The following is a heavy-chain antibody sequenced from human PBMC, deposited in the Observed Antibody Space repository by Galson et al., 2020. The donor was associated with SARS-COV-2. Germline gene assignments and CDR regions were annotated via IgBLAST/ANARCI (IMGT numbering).Heavy chain of an antibody. CDR1: GGSFSGYS. V-gene: IGHV4-34*01. CDR3: ARGRQGVVPSPVLGLGPFYSYYFMDV. D-gene: IGHD3-16*01. CDR2: INFGGDS. J-gene: IGHJ6*03. Sequence: SETLSLTCAVYGGSFSGYSWTWVRQAPGKGLEWIGEINFGGDSKHSPSLRSRVTLAVDTSRNQFSLKLRSVSAADTALYFCARGRQGVVPSPVLGLGPFYSYYFMDVWAKGTTVTVSS.